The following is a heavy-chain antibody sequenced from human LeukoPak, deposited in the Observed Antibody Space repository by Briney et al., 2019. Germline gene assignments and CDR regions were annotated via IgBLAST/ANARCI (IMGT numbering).Heavy chain of an antibody. CDR2: IYYSGST. CDR3: ATGESSGYLNGLVY. V-gene: IGHV4-61*08. Sequence: SETLSLTCTVSGGSITSGGYYWSWIRQPPGKGLEWIGYIYYSGSTNYNPSLKSRVTISVDTSKNQFSLKLSSVTAADTAVYYCATGESSGYLNGLVYWGQGTLVTVSS. D-gene: IGHD3-22*01. CDR1: GGSITSGGYY. J-gene: IGHJ4*02.